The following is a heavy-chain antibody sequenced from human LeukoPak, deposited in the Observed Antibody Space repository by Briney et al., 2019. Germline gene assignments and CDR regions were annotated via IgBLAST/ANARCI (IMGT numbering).Heavy chain of an antibody. D-gene: IGHD2-21*02. V-gene: IGHV4-31*03. Sequence: SETLSLTCTVSGDSNSNGGYHWTWIRQHPGKGLEWIGYIHYSGNTDSAPSLRSRLTISIDTSKNQFSLRLDSVTVADTAVYYCARDFTKTASPDAFDVWGHGTLVAVSS. CDR2: IHYSGNT. CDR1: GDSNSNGGYH. J-gene: IGHJ3*01. CDR3: ARDFTKTASPDAFDV.